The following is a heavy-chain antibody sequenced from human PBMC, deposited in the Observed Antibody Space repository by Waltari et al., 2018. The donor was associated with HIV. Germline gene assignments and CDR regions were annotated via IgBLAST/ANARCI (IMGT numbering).Heavy chain of an antibody. D-gene: IGHD6-19*01. CDR2: IYYTGGT. V-gene: IGHV4-59*01. CDR1: GGSISNYY. Sequence: QVQLQESGPGLVKPSETLSLICTVSGGSISNYYWGWIRQPPGKGMGWIGHIYYTGGTDNNPTLKSRVTISIDTSKNHFSLKLTSVTAADTAQYYCARYSSAWTGFDYWGQGTLVTVSS. J-gene: IGHJ4*02. CDR3: ARYSSAWTGFDY.